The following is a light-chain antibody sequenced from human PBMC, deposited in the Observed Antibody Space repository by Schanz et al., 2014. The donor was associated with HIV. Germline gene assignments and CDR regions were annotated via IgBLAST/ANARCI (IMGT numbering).Light chain of an antibody. CDR2: EVS. V-gene: IGLV2-14*02. J-gene: IGLJ1*01. CDR1: TSDIGTYDL. Sequence: QSVLTQPASVSGSPGQSITISCTGTTSDIGTYDLVSWYQQHPGRAPKLLIYEVSKRPSGVSSRFSGSKSGNTASLTISGLQPEDEADYYCNSYSHSNTYVFGSGTKLTV. CDR3: NSYSHSNTYV.